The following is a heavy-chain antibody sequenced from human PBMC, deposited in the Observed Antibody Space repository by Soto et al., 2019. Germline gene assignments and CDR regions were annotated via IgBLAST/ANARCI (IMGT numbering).Heavy chain of an antibody. V-gene: IGHV1-18*01. Sequence: QVQLVQSGAEVKKPGASVKVSCKASGYTFTSYGLSWVRQAPGQGLEWMGRISAYNYNTNYAQKLQGRVTMTTDTSTSTGYMELRSLRSDDTAVYYCASVVGALGHWFDPWGQGTLFTVSS. CDR2: ISAYNYNT. CDR1: GYTFTSYG. J-gene: IGHJ5*02. CDR3: ASVVGALGHWFDP. D-gene: IGHD2-15*01.